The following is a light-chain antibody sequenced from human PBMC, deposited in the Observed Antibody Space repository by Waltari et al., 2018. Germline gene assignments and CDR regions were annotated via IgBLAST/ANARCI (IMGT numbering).Light chain of an antibody. CDR1: QNISNN. V-gene: IGKV1-33*01. CDR2: DTS. CDR3: QQYDDFPVT. J-gene: IGKJ5*01. Sequence: TCRASQNISNNLAWYQQKPGKAPKLLIYDTSHWQTGIPSRFSGSGGGTDFTFTISSLQSEDIATYYCQQYDDFPVTFGQGTRLEIK.